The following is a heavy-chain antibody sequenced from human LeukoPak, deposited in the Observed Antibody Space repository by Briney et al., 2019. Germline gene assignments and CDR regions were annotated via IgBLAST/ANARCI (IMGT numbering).Heavy chain of an antibody. CDR3: ARGRYGEDSGYYYYYGMDV. CDR2: INHSGST. D-gene: IGHD3-10*01. CDR1: GGSFSGYY. Sequence: PSETLSLTCAVYGGSFSGYYWSWIRQPPGKGLEWIGEINHSGSTNYNPSLKSRVTISVDTSKNQFSLKLSSVTAADTAVYYCARGRYGEDSGYYYYYGMDVWGQGTTVTVSS. J-gene: IGHJ6*02. V-gene: IGHV4-34*01.